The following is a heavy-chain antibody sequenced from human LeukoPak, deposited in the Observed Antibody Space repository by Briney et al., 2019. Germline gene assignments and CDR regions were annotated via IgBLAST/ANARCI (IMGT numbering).Heavy chain of an antibody. V-gene: IGHV1-69*05. CDR2: IIPIFGTA. D-gene: IGHD2-21*02. CDR1: GGTFSSYA. CDR3: ARDSAGDESDAFDI. J-gene: IGHJ3*02. Sequence: SVKVSCKASGGTFSSYAISGVRQAPGQGLEWMGGIIPIFGTANYAQKFQGRVTITTDESTSTAYMELSSLRSEDTAVYYCARDSAGDESDAFDIWGQGTMVTVSS.